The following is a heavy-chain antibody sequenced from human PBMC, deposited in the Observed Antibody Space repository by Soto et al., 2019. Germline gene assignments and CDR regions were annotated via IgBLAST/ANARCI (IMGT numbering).Heavy chain of an antibody. V-gene: IGHV1-18*01. CDR3: AREIVVVPAAMISSLNWFDP. CDR2: ISAYNGNT. Sequence: ASVKVSCKASGYTFTSYGISGVRQAPGQGLEWMGWISAYNGNTNYAQKLQGRVTMTTDTSTSTAYMELRSLRSDDTAVYYCAREIVVVPAAMISSLNWFDPWGQGTLVTVSS. D-gene: IGHD2-2*01. CDR1: GYTFTSYG. J-gene: IGHJ5*02.